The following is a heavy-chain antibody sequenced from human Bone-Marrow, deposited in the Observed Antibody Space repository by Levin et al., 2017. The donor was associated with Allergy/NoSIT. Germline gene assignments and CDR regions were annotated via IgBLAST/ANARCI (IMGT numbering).Heavy chain of an antibody. J-gene: IGHJ6*03. CDR2: ISGSGGST. CDR3: AKDPQTKDIVVVPAAIYYDDYYMDV. CDR1: GFTFSSYA. Sequence: GGSLRLSCAASGFTFSSYAMSWVRQAPGKGLEWVSAISGSGGSTYYADSVKGRFTISRDNSKNTLYLQMNSLRAEDTAVYYCAKDPQTKDIVVVPAAIYYDDYYMDVWGKGTTVTVSS. D-gene: IGHD2-2*01. V-gene: IGHV3-23*01.